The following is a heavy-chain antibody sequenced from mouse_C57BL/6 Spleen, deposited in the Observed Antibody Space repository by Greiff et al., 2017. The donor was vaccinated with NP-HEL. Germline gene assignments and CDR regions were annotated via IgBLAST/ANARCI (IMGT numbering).Heavy chain of an antibody. CDR2: IYIGNGYT. D-gene: IGHD1-1*01. V-gene: IGHV1-58*01. CDR3: ARGPSYYGSSSPYLDY. Sequence: VQLQQSGAELVRPGSSVKMSCKTSGYTFTSYGINWVKQRPGQGLEWIGYIYIGNGYTEYNEKFKGKATLTSDTSSSTAYMQLSSLTSEDSAIYFCARGPSYYGSSSPYLDYWGQGTTLTVSS. CDR1: GYTFTSYG. J-gene: IGHJ2*01.